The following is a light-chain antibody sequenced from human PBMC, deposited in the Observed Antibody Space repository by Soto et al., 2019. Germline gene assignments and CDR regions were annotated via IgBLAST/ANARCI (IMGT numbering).Light chain of an antibody. J-gene: IGKJ1*01. V-gene: IGKV3-20*01. CDR2: DTS. Sequence: EVVLTQSPDILSLSPGERATLSCRASQSVSNTYLAWYQQKPGQAPRLLIYDTSSRATGIPDRFSGSGSGTDFTLTISRLDREDFAVYYCQHYGSSLWTFGQGTKVEIK. CDR3: QHYGSSLWT. CDR1: QSVSNTY.